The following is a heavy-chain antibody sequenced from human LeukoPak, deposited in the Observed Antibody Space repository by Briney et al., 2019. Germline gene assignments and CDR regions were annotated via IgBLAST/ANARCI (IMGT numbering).Heavy chain of an antibody. Sequence: PGGSLRLSCAAAGFTFDDYAMDWVRQAPGKGLEWISCISWNSGSIGYADSVKGRFTISRDNAKNSLYLQMNSLRAEDTALYYCAKDGYSSSWSRYFDYWGQGTLVTVSS. CDR2: ISWNSGSI. V-gene: IGHV3-9*01. J-gene: IGHJ4*02. CDR3: AKDGYSSSWSRYFDY. CDR1: GFTFDDYA. D-gene: IGHD6-13*01.